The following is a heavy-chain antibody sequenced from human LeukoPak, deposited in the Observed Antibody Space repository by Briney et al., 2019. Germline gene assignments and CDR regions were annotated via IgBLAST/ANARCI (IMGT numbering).Heavy chain of an antibody. CDR2: ISYDGSNK. D-gene: IGHD3-9*01. CDR1: GFTFSSYG. Sequence: PGGSLRLSCAASGFTFSSYGMHWVRQAPGKGLEWVAVISYDGSNKYYADSVKGRFTISRDNSKNTLYLQMNSLRAEDTAVYYCAKETVLKILPRKYYYYYGMDVWGQGTTVTVSS. V-gene: IGHV3-30*18. CDR3: AKETVLKILPRKYYYYYGMDV. J-gene: IGHJ6*02.